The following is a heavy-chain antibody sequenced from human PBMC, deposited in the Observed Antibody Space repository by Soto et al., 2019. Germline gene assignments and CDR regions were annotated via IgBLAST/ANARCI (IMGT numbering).Heavy chain of an antibody. J-gene: IGHJ3*02. D-gene: IGHD1-7*01. CDR2: ISGSGGST. V-gene: IGHV3-23*01. Sequence: GGSLRLSCAASGFTFSSYAMNWVRQAPGKGLEWVLAISGSGGSTYYADSVKGRFTISRDSSKNTLYLQMNSLRAEDTAVYYCAKGNSWSPALVLDIWGQGTMVTVSS. CDR1: GFTFSSYA. CDR3: AKGNSWSPALVLDI.